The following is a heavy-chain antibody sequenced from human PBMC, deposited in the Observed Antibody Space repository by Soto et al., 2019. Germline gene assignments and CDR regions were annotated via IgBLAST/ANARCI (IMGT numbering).Heavy chain of an antibody. V-gene: IGHV3-30*03. J-gene: IGHJ4*02. Sequence: QVQLVESGGGVVQPGRSLRLSCAVSGFTVSTYGMHWVRQAPGKGLEWVAVISRDGGTKYYADSVKGRFTISRDNSRNTLFVEMNSLGGDDMAVYYCTGAVASGYWGQGTLVTLSS. CDR2: ISRDGGTK. D-gene: IGHD2-8*02. CDR1: GFTVSTYG. CDR3: TGAVASGY.